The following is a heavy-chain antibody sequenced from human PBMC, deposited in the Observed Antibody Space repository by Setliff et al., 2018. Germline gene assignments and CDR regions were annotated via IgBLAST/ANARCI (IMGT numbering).Heavy chain of an antibody. Sequence: GASVNVSCKASGYTFTDFGVSWVRQAPGQGLEWVGWISPHNGNTYDAPKFQGTVLMTADTSTTTAYLELRSLRSDDTAVYYGSRLVRFCTRIVCQRLSGDDYWGQGTLVTVSS. D-gene: IGHD3-10*01. J-gene: IGHJ4*02. CDR3: SRLVRFCTRIVCQRLSGDDY. CDR2: ISPHNGNT. V-gene: IGHV1-18*01. CDR1: GYTFTDFG.